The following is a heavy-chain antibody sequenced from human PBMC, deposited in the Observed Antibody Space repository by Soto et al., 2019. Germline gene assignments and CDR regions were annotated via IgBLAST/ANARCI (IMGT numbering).Heavy chain of an antibody. J-gene: IGHJ6*02. CDR3: ARDNPRSSGWDV. V-gene: IGHV3-48*02. CDR2: ISSSSSTI. Sequence: EVQLVESGGGLVQPGGSLRLSCEASGFTLSSYSMNWARQAPGQGLERVSYISSSSSTIYYADSVKGRFTISRDNAKNSLYLQMNRLRDEDTPVYYCARDNPRSSGWDVWGQGTTVTVSS. CDR1: GFTLSSYS.